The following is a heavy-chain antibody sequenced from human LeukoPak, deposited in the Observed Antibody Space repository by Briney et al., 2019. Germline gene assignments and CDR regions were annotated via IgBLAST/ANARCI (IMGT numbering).Heavy chain of an antibody. D-gene: IGHD6-19*01. V-gene: IGHV4-59*08. CDR2: IYYSGST. J-gene: IGHJ5*02. CDR3: ARHSTSGWNWFDP. Sequence: PGGSLRLSCAASGFTFSNAWMTWVRQAPGKGLEWIGYIYYSGSTNYNPSLKSRVTISVDTSKNQFSLKLTSVTAADTAVYYCARHSTSGWNWFDPWGQGTLVTVSS. CDR1: GFTFSNAW.